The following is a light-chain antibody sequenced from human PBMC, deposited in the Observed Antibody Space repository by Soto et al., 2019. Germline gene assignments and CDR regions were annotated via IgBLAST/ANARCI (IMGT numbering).Light chain of an antibody. Sequence: EIVMTQSPATLSVSLGERATLSCRASQSVSSNLAWYQQKPGQAPRLLIYGASTRATGIPARFSGSGSGTEFTLTISSLQSEDFAVYHCQQYNNWPPLTFGGGTKVEIK. CDR3: QQYNNWPPLT. CDR2: GAS. CDR1: QSVSSN. J-gene: IGKJ4*01. V-gene: IGKV3-15*01.